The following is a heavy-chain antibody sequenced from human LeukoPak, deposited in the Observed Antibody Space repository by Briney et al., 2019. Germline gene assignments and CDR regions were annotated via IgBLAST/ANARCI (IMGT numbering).Heavy chain of an antibody. J-gene: IGHJ4*02. D-gene: IGHD2-15*01. Sequence: PGGSLRVSCAPSGFTFSSYGMHWVRQAPGKGLEWVAVISYDGSNKYYADSVKGRFTISRDNSKNTLYLQMNSLRAEDTAVYYCAKMGLGYCSGGCSADVDYWGQGTLVTVSS. V-gene: IGHV3-30*18. CDR3: AKMGLGYCSGGCSADVDY. CDR2: ISYDGSNK. CDR1: GFTFSSYG.